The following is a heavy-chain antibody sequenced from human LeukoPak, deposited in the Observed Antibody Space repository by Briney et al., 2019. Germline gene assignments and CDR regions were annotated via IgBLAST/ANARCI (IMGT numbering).Heavy chain of an antibody. Sequence: PSETLSLTCAVYGGSFSGYYWSWIRQPPGKGLEWIGEINHSGSTNYNPSLKSRVTISVDTSKNQFSLKLSSVTAADTAVYYCARIDLEWPQWDYWGQGTLVTVSS. D-gene: IGHD3-3*01. V-gene: IGHV4-34*01. CDR3: ARIDLEWPQWDY. CDR1: GGSFSGYY. CDR2: INHSGST. J-gene: IGHJ4*02.